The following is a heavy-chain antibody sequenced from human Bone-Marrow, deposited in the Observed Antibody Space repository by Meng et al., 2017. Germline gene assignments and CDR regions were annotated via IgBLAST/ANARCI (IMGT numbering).Heavy chain of an antibody. Sequence: GGSLRLSCAASGFTFSSYAMSWVRQAPGKGLEWVSAISGSGGSTYYADSVKGRFTISRDNSKNTLYLQMNSLRAEDTAVYYCAKRAEGHIVVVTAINYYYYGMDVWGQGTTVTVSS. CDR1: GFTFSSYA. CDR2: ISGSGGST. D-gene: IGHD2-21*02. CDR3: AKRAEGHIVVVTAINYYYYGMDV. J-gene: IGHJ6*02. V-gene: IGHV3-23*01.